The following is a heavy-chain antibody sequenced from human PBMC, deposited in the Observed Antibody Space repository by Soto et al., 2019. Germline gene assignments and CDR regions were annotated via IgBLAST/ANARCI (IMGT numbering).Heavy chain of an antibody. Sequence: ASVKVSCKASGYTFTSYGISWVRQAPGQGLEWMGWISAHNGNTNYAQKLQSRVTVTTDTSTSTVYMELRSLRSDDTAVYYCARVRDFWSGHPFDYWGQGTLVTVSS. V-gene: IGHV1-18*01. D-gene: IGHD3-3*01. J-gene: IGHJ4*02. CDR2: ISAHNGNT. CDR1: GYTFTSYG. CDR3: ARVRDFWSGHPFDY.